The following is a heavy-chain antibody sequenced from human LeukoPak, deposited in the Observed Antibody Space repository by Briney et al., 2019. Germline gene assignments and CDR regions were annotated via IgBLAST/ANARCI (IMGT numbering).Heavy chain of an antibody. CDR1: GFTFSSYA. CDR3: AKAPYGDLPYYLDY. V-gene: IGHV3-23*01. D-gene: IGHD4-17*01. CDR2: ISGSGGST. J-gene: IGHJ4*02. Sequence: AGGSLRLSCAASGFTFSSYAMSWVRQAPGKGLEWVSAISGSGGSTYYADSVKGRFTISRDNSRNTLYLQMNSLRAEDTAVYYCAKAPYGDLPYYLDYWGQGTLVTVSS.